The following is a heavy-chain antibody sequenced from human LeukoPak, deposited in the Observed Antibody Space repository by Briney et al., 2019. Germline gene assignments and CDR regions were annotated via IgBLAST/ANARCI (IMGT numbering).Heavy chain of an antibody. CDR3: ARDRIVPAAMFPLDP. D-gene: IGHD2-2*01. J-gene: IGHJ5*02. CDR1: GYTFTSYA. V-gene: IGHV1-69*05. Sequence: ASVKVSCKASGYTFTSYAMNWVRQAPGQGLEWMGGIIPIFGTANYAQKFQGRVTITTDESTSTAYMELSSLRSEDTAVYYCARDRIVPAAMFPLDPWGQGTLVTVSS. CDR2: IIPIFGTA.